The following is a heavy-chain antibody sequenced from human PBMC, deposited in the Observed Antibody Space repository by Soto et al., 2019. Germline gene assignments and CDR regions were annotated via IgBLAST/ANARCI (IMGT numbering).Heavy chain of an antibody. CDR1: GFIFSNYD. CDR3: ARAHISSEISRPQTFHH. J-gene: IGHJ1*01. CDR2: MRSDGSNK. Sequence: QVQLVESGGGVVQPGRSLRLSCEASGFIFSNYDMYWGRQGPGKGLEWVALMRSDGSNKYYVDSVKGRFTISRDNSKNMLCLQMDSLRAEDTAVYYCARAHISSEISRPQTFHHWGPGTLVTVSS. D-gene: IGHD2-21*01. V-gene: IGHV3-33*08.